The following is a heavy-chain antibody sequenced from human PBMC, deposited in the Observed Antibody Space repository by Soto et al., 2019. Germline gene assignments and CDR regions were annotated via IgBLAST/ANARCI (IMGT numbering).Heavy chain of an antibody. D-gene: IGHD3-22*01. CDR3: AEDSYYHDSTGYYIFDY. CDR1: GFTFYTYW. Sequence: PGGSLRLSCGASGFTFYTYWMNWVRQAPGKGLEWVAHISYDGSNEHYVDSVKGRFTISRDNSKNTLYLQMTSLRAEDTAVYYCAEDSYYHDSTGYYIFDYWGQGTLVTVSS. CDR2: ISYDGSNE. V-gene: IGHV3-30*18. J-gene: IGHJ4*02.